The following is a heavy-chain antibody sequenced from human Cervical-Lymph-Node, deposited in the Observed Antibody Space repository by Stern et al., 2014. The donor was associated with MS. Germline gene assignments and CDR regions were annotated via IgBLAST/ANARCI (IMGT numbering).Heavy chain of an antibody. Sequence: EVQLVESGGRLVQPGGSLRLSCAASGFSFTNYHMNWVRQAPGKGLEWVSYISSYSDTIYYADSVKGRFTISRDNAKSSLFLQMNSLRVEDTAVYYCATSGYRASFGGQGTLVTVSS. V-gene: IGHV3-48*01. CDR2: ISSYSDTI. J-gene: IGHJ4*02. CDR3: ATSGYRASF. CDR1: GFSFTNYH. D-gene: IGHD3-9*01.